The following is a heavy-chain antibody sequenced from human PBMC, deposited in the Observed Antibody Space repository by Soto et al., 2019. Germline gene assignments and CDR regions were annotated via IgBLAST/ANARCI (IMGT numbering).Heavy chain of an antibody. CDR1: GGSCRGYY. V-gene: IGHV4-34*01. D-gene: IGHD2-8*02. Sequence: SDTLSLTCAVYGGSCRGYYWTWIRQPPGTGLEWIGEINHSGSTNYNPSLKSRVTISVDTSKNQFSLKLTSVTAADTAVYYCARDKITGLFDYWGQGTLVNVSS. J-gene: IGHJ4*02. CDR3: ARDKITGLFDY. CDR2: INHSGST.